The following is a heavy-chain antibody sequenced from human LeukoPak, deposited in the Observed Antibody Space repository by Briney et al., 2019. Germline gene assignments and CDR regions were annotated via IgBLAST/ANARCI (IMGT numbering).Heavy chain of an antibody. D-gene: IGHD3-10*01. CDR2: IWYDGSNK. J-gene: IGHJ4*02. CDR1: GSTFSSYG. Sequence: GRSLRLSCAASGSTFSSYGMHWVRQAPGKGLEWVAVIWYDGSNKYYADSVKGRFTISRDNSKNTLYLQMNSLRAEDTAVYYCARDGSGSFDYWGQGTLVTVSS. V-gene: IGHV3-33*01. CDR3: ARDGSGSFDY.